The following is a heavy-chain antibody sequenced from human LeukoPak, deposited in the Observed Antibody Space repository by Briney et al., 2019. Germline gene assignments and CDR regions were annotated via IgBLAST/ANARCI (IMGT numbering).Heavy chain of an antibody. D-gene: IGHD2-2*02. Sequence: ASVKVSCKASGYIFTSYYMHWVRQAPGQGLEWMGMINPSGGSTSYAQKFQGRVTMTRDTSTSTVYVELSSLRSEDTAVYYCARDQTDCSSTSCYNFHYGMDVWGQGTTVTVSS. CDR3: ARDQTDCSSTSCYNFHYGMDV. J-gene: IGHJ6*02. CDR2: INPSGGST. V-gene: IGHV1-46*01. CDR1: GYIFTSYY.